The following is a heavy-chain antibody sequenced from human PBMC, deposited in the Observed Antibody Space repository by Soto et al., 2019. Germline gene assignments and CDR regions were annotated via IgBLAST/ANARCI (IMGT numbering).Heavy chain of an antibody. CDR1: GYTFSSYA. J-gene: IGHJ6*02. D-gene: IGHD2-15*01. V-gene: IGHV1-69*01. CDR3: ARDRGYCSGGSCYRYYYGMDV. Sequence: QVQLVQSGAEVKKPGASVKVSCKASGYTFSSYAISWVRQAPGQGLEWMGGIIPIFGTANYAQKFQGRVTITADESTSTAYMELSSLRSEDTAVYYCARDRGYCSGGSCYRYYYGMDVWGQGTTVTVSS. CDR2: IIPIFGTA.